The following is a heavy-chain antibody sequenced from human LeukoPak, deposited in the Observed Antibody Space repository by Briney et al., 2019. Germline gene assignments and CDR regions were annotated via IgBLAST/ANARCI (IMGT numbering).Heavy chain of an antibody. CDR2: INSDGSST. CDR1: GFTFSSYW. CDR3: ARVEVVGATQGAYDAFDI. D-gene: IGHD1-26*01. Sequence: SGGSLRLFCAASGFTFSSYWMHWVRQAPGKGLVWVSRINSDGSSTRYADSVKGRFTTSRDNAKNTLYLQMNSLRADDTAVYYCARVEVVGATQGAYDAFDIWGQGTMVTVSS. J-gene: IGHJ3*02. V-gene: IGHV3-74*01.